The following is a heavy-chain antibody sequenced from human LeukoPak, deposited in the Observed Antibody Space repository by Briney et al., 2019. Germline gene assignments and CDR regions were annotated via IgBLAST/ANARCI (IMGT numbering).Heavy chain of an antibody. V-gene: IGHV3-30*04. D-gene: IGHD6-13*01. Sequence: GGSLRLSCAASGFTFGSYAMHWVRQAPGKGLEWVAVISYDGSNKYYADSVKGRFTISRDNSKNTLYLQMNSLRAEDTAVYYCARDPSTQQPSNPPDGNYWGQGTLVTVSS. CDR2: ISYDGSNK. CDR1: GFTFGSYA. CDR3: ARDPSTQQPSNPPDGNY. J-gene: IGHJ4*02.